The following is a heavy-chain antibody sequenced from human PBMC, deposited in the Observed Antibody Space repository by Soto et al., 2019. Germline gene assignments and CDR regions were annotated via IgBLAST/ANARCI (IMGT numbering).Heavy chain of an antibody. CDR1: GYTFTSYD. CDR2: MNPNSGNT. CDR3: ARGRLAVAGRRGNWFDP. V-gene: IGHV1-8*01. J-gene: IGHJ5*02. D-gene: IGHD6-19*01. Sequence: ASVKVSCKASGYTFTSYDINWVRQATGQGLEWMGWMNPNSGNTGYAQKFQGGVTMTRNTSISTAYMELSSLRSEDTAVYYCARGRLAVAGRRGNWFDPWGQGTLVTVSS.